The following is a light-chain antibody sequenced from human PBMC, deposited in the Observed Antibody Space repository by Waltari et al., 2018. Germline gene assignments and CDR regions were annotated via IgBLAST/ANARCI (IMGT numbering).Light chain of an antibody. CDR2: GNT. J-gene: IGLJ3*02. CDR3: QSYDTRLGAWV. CDR1: SSNIGAGYD. Sequence: ELTQPPSVSGAPGQRVTISCPGSSSNIGAGYDVPWYQHLPGTAPKLLIYGNTNRPSGVPDQFSGSKSGTSASLVITGLQAEDEANYYCQSYDTRLGAWVFGGGTKLTVL. V-gene: IGLV1-40*01.